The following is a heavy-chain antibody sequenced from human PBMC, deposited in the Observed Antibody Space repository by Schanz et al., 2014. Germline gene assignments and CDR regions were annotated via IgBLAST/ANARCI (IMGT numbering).Heavy chain of an antibody. Sequence: EVQLVESGGGLIQPGGSLRLSCAASGFTVSSNYMSWVRQAPGKGLEWVSRTSNDGSFTTFADSVKGRFTISRDNAKNTLYLQMNSLRAEDTAFYYCAKALGLRPFDYWGQGTLVTVSS. J-gene: IGHJ4*02. CDR1: GFTVSSNY. CDR3: AKALGLRPFDY. CDR2: TSNDGSFT. V-gene: IGHV3-74*02. D-gene: IGHD2-21*01.